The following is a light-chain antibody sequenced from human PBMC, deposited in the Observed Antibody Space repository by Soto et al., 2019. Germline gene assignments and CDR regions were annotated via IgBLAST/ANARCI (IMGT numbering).Light chain of an antibody. V-gene: IGLV2-8*01. CDR2: EVN. Sequence: QSALTQPPSASGSPGQSVTISCTGTGSDVGGYNYVPWYQQHPGKAPQLMIYEVNKRPSGVPGRFSGSKSGNTASLTVSGLQAEDEAYYYCSSYAGRKYAVFGGGTQLTVL. CDR1: GSDVGGYNY. CDR3: SSYAGRKYAV. J-gene: IGLJ7*01.